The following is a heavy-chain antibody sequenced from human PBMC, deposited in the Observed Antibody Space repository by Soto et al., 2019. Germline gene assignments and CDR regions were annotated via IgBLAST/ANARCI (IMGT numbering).Heavy chain of an antibody. D-gene: IGHD3-3*01. CDR3: ARGGVSTRTFDY. V-gene: IGHV5-51*01. J-gene: IGHJ4*02. CDR1: GYNFAGYW. Sequence: PGESLKISCKGSGYNFAGYWIAWVRQMPGKGLELMGIIYPSDSDTRYRPSFQGQVTISADKSISSAYLQWSSLRASDTAMYYCARGGVSTRTFDYWGQGNPVTAPQ. CDR2: IYPSDSDT.